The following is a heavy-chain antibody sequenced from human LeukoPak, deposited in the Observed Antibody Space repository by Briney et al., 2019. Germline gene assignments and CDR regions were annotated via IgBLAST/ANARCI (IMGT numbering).Heavy chain of an antibody. D-gene: IGHD2-2*01. CDR2: IYTSGST. J-gene: IGHJ5*02. Sequence: PSQTLSLTCTVSGGSISSGSYYWSWIRQLAGKGLEWIGRIYTSGSTNYNPSLKSRVTISVDTSKSQFSLKLSSVTAADTAVYYCARDGCSSTSCYLSPPNWFDPWGQGTLVTVSS. CDR3: ARDGCSSTSCYLSPPNWFDP. V-gene: IGHV4-61*02. CDR1: GGSISSGSYY.